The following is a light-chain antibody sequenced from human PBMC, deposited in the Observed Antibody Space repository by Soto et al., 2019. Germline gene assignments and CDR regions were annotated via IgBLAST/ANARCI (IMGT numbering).Light chain of an antibody. Sequence: EIVLTQSPGTLSSSPGERATLSCRASQSIDNRNFAWYQHKPDQAPRLLIYATSCRATGIPYRFGGSGSGTDFTLTINRLEPEDFAVYYCQQYFASSWTFGQGTKVDIK. CDR1: QSIDNRN. J-gene: IGKJ1*01. CDR2: ATS. V-gene: IGKV3-20*01. CDR3: QQYFASSWT.